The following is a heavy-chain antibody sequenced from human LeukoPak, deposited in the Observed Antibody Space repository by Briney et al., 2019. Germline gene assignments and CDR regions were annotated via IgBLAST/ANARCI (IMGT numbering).Heavy chain of an antibody. J-gene: IGHJ4*02. D-gene: IGHD5-24*01. CDR2: IIPIFGTA. Sequence: ASVKVSCKASGGTFISYAISWVRQAPGQGLEWMGRIIPIFGTANYAQKFQGRVTITADESTSTAYMELSSLRSEDTAVYYCAMTSLDLITLDYWGQGTLVTVSS. V-gene: IGHV1-69*13. CDR1: GGTFISYA. CDR3: AMTSLDLITLDY.